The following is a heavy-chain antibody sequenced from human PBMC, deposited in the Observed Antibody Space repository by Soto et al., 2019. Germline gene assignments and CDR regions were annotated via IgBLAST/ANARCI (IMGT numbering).Heavy chain of an antibody. D-gene: IGHD5-18*01. CDR1: GYTFTSYG. V-gene: IGHV1-18*01. J-gene: IGHJ4*02. CDR2: ISADNGNT. Sequence: QVQLVQSGAEVKKPGASVKVSCKASGYTFTSYGIRWVRQAPGQGLEWMGWISADNGNTNYAQKLQGRVTMTTDTSTSTAYMELRSRRADDTAVYYCARAGRVNSYGGYFDSWGQGTLVTVSS. CDR3: ARAGRVNSYGGYFDS.